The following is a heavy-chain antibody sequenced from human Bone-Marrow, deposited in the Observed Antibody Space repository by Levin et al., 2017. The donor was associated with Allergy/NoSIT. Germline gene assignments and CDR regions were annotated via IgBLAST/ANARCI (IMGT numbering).Heavy chain of an antibody. CDR1: GGSISINSYY. D-gene: IGHD6-19*01. J-gene: IGHJ5*02. CDR2: IYYSGTT. CDR3: ARLGIAVAGTLNWFDP. V-gene: IGHV4-39*01. Sequence: GSLRLSCTVSGGSISINSYYWGWIRQPPGKGLEWIGSIYYSGTTYYNPSLKSRVTISVDTSKNEFSLNLSSVIAADTAVYYCARLGIAVAGTLNWFDPWGQGTLVTVSS.